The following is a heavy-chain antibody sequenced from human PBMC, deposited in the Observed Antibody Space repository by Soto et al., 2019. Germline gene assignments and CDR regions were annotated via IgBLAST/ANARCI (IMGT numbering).Heavy chain of an antibody. V-gene: IGHV6-1*01. CDR1: VYSVSSNSAS. CDR3: ARDSVYATPNYSYYYYMDV. D-gene: IGHD2-8*01. J-gene: IGHJ6*03. Sequence: SQTLSLTCAISVYSVSSNSASWNWIRQSPSRGLEWLGRADYRSKWYNDYAVSVKSRIPLNPDTSKNRLSLQLNSVTPEDTAVYYCARDSVYATPNYSYYYYMDVWGKGTTVTVSS. CDR2: ADYRSKWYN.